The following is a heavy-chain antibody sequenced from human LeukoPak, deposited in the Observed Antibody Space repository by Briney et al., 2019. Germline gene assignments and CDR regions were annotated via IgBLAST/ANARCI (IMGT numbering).Heavy chain of an antibody. V-gene: IGHV4-59*08. D-gene: IGHD3-22*01. J-gene: IGHJ5*02. CDR2: IYYSGST. CDR1: GGSISSYY. CDR3: ARRTSVGYYDSSGSLAWFDP. Sequence: PSETLSLTCTVSGGSISSYYWSWIRQPPGKGLEWIGYIYYSGSTNYNPSLKSRVTISVDTSKNQFSLKLSSVTAADTAVYYCARRTSVGYYDSSGSLAWFDPWGQGTLVTVSS.